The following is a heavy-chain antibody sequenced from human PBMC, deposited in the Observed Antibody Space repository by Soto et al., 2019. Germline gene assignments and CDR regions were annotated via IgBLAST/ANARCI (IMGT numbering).Heavy chain of an antibody. J-gene: IGHJ5*02. V-gene: IGHV3-74*01. CDR1: GFTFSTYW. CDR2: IKSDGSST. CDR3: ARSDWFDP. Sequence: GGSLRLSCAASGFTFSTYWMHWIRQAPGKGLVWVSRIKSDGSSTSYADSVKGRFTISRDNAKNTLYLQMNSLRVEDTAVYYCARSDWFDPWGQGTLVTVSS.